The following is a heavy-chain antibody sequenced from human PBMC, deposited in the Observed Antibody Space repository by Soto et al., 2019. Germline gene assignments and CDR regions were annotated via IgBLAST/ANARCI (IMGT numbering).Heavy chain of an antibody. CDR1: GGSISNYY. V-gene: IGHV4-59*01. Sequence: QVQLQESGPGLVKPSETLSLTCTVSGGSISNYYWSWIRQPPGKGLEWIGYIYYSGSTNYNPSLKSRVTISVDTSKNQFSLKLSSVTAADTAVYYCARDGGYCGGDCYSPDYYYGMDVWGQGTTVTVSS. J-gene: IGHJ6*02. D-gene: IGHD2-21*02. CDR2: IYYSGST. CDR3: ARDGGYCGGDCYSPDYYYGMDV.